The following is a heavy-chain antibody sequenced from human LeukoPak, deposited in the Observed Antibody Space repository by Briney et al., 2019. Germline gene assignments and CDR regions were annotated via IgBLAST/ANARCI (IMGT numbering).Heavy chain of an antibody. V-gene: IGHV6-1*01. J-gene: IGHJ6*03. Sequence: SQTLSLTCAISGDSVSSNSAAWNWIRQSPSRGLEWLGRTYYRSKWYNDYAVSVKSRITINPDTSKNQFSLQLSSVTAADTAVYYCAREDSGSYYNYYYFYMDVWGKGTTVTISS. CDR3: AREDSGSYYNYYYFYMDV. D-gene: IGHD3-10*01. CDR2: TYYRSKWYN. CDR1: GDSVSSNSAA.